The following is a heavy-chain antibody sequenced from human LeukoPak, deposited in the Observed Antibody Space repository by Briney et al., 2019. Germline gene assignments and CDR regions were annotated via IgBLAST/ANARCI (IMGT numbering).Heavy chain of an antibody. CDR2: ISWNSGSI. V-gene: IGHV3-9*01. Sequence: PGGSLRLSCAASGFTFDDYAMHWVRQAPGKGLEWVSGISWNSGSIGYADSVKGRFTISRDNAKNSLYLQMNSLRAEDTALYYCAKASGSAPDDAFDIWGQGTMVTVSS. CDR3: AKASGSAPDDAFDI. CDR1: GFTFDDYA. D-gene: IGHD1-26*01. J-gene: IGHJ3*02.